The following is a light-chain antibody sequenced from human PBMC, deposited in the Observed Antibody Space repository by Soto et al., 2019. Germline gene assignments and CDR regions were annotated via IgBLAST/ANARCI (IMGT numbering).Light chain of an antibody. V-gene: IGLV2-14*01. CDR3: ASYTGSSTNV. CDR2: GVT. J-gene: IGLJ3*02. Sequence: QSALTQPASVSGSPGQSITISCTGTSSDVGGYNYVSWYQQHPGKVPRLIIYGVTKRHSGVSHRFSGSKSGNPASLTISGHPVGDEADYSCASYTGSSTNVFGGGTKLSAL. CDR1: SSDVGGYNY.